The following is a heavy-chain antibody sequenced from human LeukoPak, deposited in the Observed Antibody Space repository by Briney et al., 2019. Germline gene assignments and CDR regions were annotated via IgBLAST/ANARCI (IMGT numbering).Heavy chain of an antibody. J-gene: IGHJ4*02. D-gene: IGHD3-22*01. CDR3: ARALLDYYDSSGYLDY. V-gene: IGHV1-69*02. Sequence: TVNVSCKASGGTFSSYTISWVRQAPGQGLEWMGRIIPILGIANYAQKFQGRVTITADKSTSTAYMELSSLRSEDTAVYYCARALLDYYDSSGYLDYWGQGTLVTVSS. CDR2: IIPILGIA. CDR1: GGTFSSYT.